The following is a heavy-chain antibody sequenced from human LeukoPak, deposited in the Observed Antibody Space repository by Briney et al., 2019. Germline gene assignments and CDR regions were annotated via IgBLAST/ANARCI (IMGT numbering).Heavy chain of an antibody. J-gene: IGHJ3*02. CDR2: ISAYNGNT. CDR3: ARDPASHYGNDAFDI. CDR1: GYTFTSYG. D-gene: IGHD3-10*01. V-gene: IGHV1-18*01. Sequence: ASVKVSCKASGYTFTSYGVSWVRQAPGQGLEWMGWISAYNGNTNYAQELQGRVTMTTDTSTGTAYMELRSLRSDDTAVYYCARDPASHYGNDAFDIWGQGTMVTVFS.